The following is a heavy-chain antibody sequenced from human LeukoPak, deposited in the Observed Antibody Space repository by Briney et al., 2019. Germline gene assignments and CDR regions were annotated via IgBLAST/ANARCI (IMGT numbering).Heavy chain of an antibody. CDR3: ARDIDWLDC. J-gene: IGHJ5*01. CDR2: IKQDGSEI. CDR1: GFTFRGYG. V-gene: IGHV3-7*01. Sequence: GGTLRLSCAASGFTFRGYGMSWVRQAPGKGLEWVANIKQDGSEIYSGDSLKGRFTISRDNAKNSLYLQMNSLRGEDTAVYYCARDIDWLDCWGQGTLVTASS. D-gene: IGHD2-15*01.